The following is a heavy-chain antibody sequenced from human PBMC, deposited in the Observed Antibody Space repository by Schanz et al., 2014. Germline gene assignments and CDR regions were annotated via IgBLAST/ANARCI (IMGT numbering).Heavy chain of an antibody. CDR2: ISSSGTTI. Sequence: QLVGSGGGLIQPGGSLRLSCTASGFAFSSYSMNWVRQAPGKGLEWVSYISSSGTTIYYADSVKGRFTISRDNAKNSLFLQMNTLRAEDTAVYYCARDRGYCSGGSCLTVDYWGQGTLVTVST. J-gene: IGHJ4*02. V-gene: IGHV3-48*01. D-gene: IGHD2-15*01. CDR1: GFAFSSYS. CDR3: ARDRGYCSGGSCLTVDY.